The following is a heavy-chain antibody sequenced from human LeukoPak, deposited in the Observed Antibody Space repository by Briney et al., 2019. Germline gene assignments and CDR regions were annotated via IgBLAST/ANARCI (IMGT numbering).Heavy chain of an antibody. J-gene: IGHJ5*02. CDR1: GGTFSSYA. V-gene: IGHV1-69*01. Sequence: GSSVKVSCKASGGTFSSYAISWVRQAPGQGLEWMGGIIPIFGTANYAQKFQGRVTITADESTSTAYMELSSLRSEDTAVYYCARDPEYSTNSDGYQSNWFDPWGQGTLVTVSS. D-gene: IGHD6-6*01. CDR2: IIPIFGTA. CDR3: ARDPEYSTNSDGYQSNWFDP.